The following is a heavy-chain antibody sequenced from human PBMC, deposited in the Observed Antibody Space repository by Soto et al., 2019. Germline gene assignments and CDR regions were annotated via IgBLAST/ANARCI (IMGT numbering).Heavy chain of an antibody. Sequence: ASVKVSCKVSGYTLTELSMHWVRQAPGKGLEWMGGFDPEDGETIYAQKFQGRVTMTEDTSTDTAYMELSSLRSEDTAVYYCATDPRYYGDYVPFDYWGQGTLVTVSS. CDR1: GYTLTELS. J-gene: IGHJ4*02. V-gene: IGHV1-24*01. CDR2: FDPEDGET. D-gene: IGHD4-17*01. CDR3: ATDPRYYGDYVPFDY.